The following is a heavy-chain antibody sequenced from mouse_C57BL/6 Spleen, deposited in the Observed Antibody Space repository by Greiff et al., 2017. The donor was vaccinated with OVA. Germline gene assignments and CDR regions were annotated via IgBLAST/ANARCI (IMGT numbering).Heavy chain of an antibody. V-gene: IGHV5-9*01. CDR2: ISGGGGNT. Sequence: VQLKESGGGLVKPGGSLKLSCAASGFTFSSYTMSWVRQTPEKRLEWVATISGGGGNTYYPDSVKGRFTISRDNAKNTLYLQMSSLRSEDTALYYCARHGFNWYFDVWGTGTTVTVSS. CDR1: GFTFSSYT. CDR3: ARHGFNWYFDV. J-gene: IGHJ1*03.